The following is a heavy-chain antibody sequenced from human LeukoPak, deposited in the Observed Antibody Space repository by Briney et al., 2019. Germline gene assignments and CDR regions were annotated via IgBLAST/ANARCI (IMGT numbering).Heavy chain of an antibody. Sequence: GRSLRLSCAASGFTFSSYGIHWVRQAPGKGLEWVAVIWYDGSNKYYADSVKGRFTISRDNSKNTLYLQMNSLRAEDTAVYYCARDCSSTSCHSAFDIWGQGTMDTVSS. CDR2: IWYDGSNK. V-gene: IGHV3-33*01. D-gene: IGHD2-2*02. CDR3: ARDCSSTSCHSAFDI. J-gene: IGHJ3*02. CDR1: GFTFSSYG.